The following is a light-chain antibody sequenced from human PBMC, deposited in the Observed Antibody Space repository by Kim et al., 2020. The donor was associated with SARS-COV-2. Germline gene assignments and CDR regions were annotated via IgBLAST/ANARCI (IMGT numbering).Light chain of an antibody. CDR1: NIGINS. V-gene: IGLV3-21*04. J-gene: IGLJ3*02. CDR2: YDS. CDR3: QVWDSSSDLRV. Sequence: PGKTAKIACGEHNIGINSVHWYQQKPGLAPVLVIYYDSGRPSGIPERFSGSNSENTATLTMSRVEAGDEGDYYCQVWDSSSDLRVFGGETQLTVL.